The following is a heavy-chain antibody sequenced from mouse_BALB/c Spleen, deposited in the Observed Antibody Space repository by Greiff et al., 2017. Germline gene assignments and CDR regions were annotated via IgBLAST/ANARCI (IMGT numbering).Heavy chain of an antibody. V-gene: IGHV5-9-3*01. J-gene: IGHJ3*01. CDR1: GFTFSSYA. Sequence: EVKVEESGGGLVKPGGSLKLSCAASGFTFSSYAMSWVRQTPEKRLEWVATISSGGSYTYYPDSVKGRFTISRDNAKNTLYLQMSSLRSEDTAMYYCARQEMITTEAWFAYWGQGTLVTVSA. CDR3: ARQEMITTEAWFAY. CDR2: ISSGGSYT. D-gene: IGHD2-4*01.